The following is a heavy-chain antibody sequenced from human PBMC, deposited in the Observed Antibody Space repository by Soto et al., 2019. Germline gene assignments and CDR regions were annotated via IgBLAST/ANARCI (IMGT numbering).Heavy chain of an antibody. CDR1: GYRFTRYW. V-gene: IGHV5-51*01. Sequence: ESLKISCTGAGYRFTRYWIGWVRQMPGKGLEWMGIIYPGDSDTRYSPSFQGQVTISADKSISTAYLQWSSLKASDTAMYYCARLLHNYYGMDVWGQGTTVTVAS. D-gene: IGHD3-22*01. J-gene: IGHJ6*02. CDR2: IYPGDSDT. CDR3: ARLLHNYYGMDV.